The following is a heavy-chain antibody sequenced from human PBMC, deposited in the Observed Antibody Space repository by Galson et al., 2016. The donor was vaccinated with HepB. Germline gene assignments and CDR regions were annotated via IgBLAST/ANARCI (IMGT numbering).Heavy chain of an antibody. J-gene: IGHJ2*01. CDR2: ISCSSSSI. CDR1: GFTFSSYT. V-gene: IGHV3-48*02. CDR3: ATQYCSGGSCYSAAPGYWYFDL. Sequence: SLRLSCAASGFTFSSYTMNWVRQAPGKGLEWVSYISCSSSSIYYADSVKGRFTISRDNAKNSLYLQMNGLRDEDTAVYYCATQYCSGGSCYSAAPGYWYFDLWGRGTLVTVSS. D-gene: IGHD2-15*01.